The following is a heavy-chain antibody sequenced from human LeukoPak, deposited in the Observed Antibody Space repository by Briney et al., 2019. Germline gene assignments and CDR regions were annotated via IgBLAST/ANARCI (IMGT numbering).Heavy chain of an antibody. D-gene: IGHD6-25*01. Sequence: GGSLRLSCAAGGFPFGDYALSWFRQAPGKGLNWVGYIRSAVYGGTTETAASLKDRFTVSRDDSKSVVYLQMSSLKTDDTAIYYCSRIGSAGIDYWGQGTLVTVSS. J-gene: IGHJ4*02. CDR2: IRSAVYGGTT. CDR1: GFPFGDYA. V-gene: IGHV3-49*03. CDR3: SRIGSAGIDY.